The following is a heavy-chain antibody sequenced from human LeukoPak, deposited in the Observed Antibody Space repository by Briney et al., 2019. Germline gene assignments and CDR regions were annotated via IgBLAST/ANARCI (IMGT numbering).Heavy chain of an antibody. V-gene: IGHV1-2*02. Sequence: ASVKVSFKASGYTFTGYYMHWVRQAPGQGLEWMGWINPNSGGTNYAQKFQGRVTMTRDTSISTAYMELSRLRSDDTAVYYCARDPYDILTGPNPDYWGQGTLVTVSS. CDR1: GYTFTGYY. D-gene: IGHD3-9*01. CDR3: ARDPYDILTGPNPDY. CDR2: INPNSGGT. J-gene: IGHJ4*02.